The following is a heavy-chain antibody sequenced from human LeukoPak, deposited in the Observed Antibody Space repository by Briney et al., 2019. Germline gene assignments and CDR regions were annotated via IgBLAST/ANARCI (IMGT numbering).Heavy chain of an antibody. V-gene: IGHV3-21*01. D-gene: IGHD2-21*02. J-gene: IGHJ4*01. Sequence: GGSLRLSCAASGFTFSSYTMNWVRQAPGKGLEWVSSIAGSSGYISYADSVKGRFTISRDNATKSLYLQMTSLTAEDTAVYYCARDRGAYCGGDCYLGFDYWGRGTLVTVSS. CDR3: ARDRGAYCGGDCYLGFDY. CDR1: GFTFSSYT. CDR2: IAGSSGYI.